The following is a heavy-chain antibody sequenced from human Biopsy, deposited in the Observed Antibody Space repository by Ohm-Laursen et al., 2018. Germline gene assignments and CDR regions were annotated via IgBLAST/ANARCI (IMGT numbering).Heavy chain of an antibody. CDR2: IYYSGST. V-gene: IGHV4-39*01. D-gene: IGHD3-10*01. CDR3: ARQEFATSPLDY. Sequence: SDTLSLTCTVSGGSINSYYWDWIRQPPGKGLEWIGSIYYSGSTYYNPSLKSRVTISEDRSKNQFSLKLTSVTAADTAMYYCARQEFATSPLDYWGQGSLVTVSS. J-gene: IGHJ4*02. CDR1: GGSINSYY.